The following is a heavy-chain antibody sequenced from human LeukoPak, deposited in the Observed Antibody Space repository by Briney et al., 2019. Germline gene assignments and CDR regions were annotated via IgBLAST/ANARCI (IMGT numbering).Heavy chain of an antibody. Sequence: GGCLRLSCSASGFSFRSYSMHWVRQAPGEGLEWVALISFDGSDTYYAASVQGRFTISRGNSNNRLFLEMTSPRVEDTATFYCARAQQYDAFDLWGQGTMVTVSS. D-gene: IGHD6-13*01. CDR2: ISFDGSDT. V-gene: IGHV3-30*01. CDR3: ARAQQYDAFDL. J-gene: IGHJ3*01. CDR1: GFSFRSYS.